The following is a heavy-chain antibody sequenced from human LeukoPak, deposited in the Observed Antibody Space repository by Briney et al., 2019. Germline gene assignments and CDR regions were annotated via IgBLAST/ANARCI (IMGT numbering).Heavy chain of an antibody. D-gene: IGHD6-13*01. CDR2: VDSSGSS. CDR1: GGSISSYY. J-gene: IGHJ5*02. CDR3: ARDQSRADPRIEIAAAGRLYSLDP. V-gene: IGHV4-4*07. Sequence: PSETLSLTCTVSGGSISSYYWNWIRQSAGKGLEWIGRVDSSGSSNYNPSLKSRLSMSVDTSRNQLSLKVTSVTAADAAVYYCARDQSRADPRIEIAAAGRLYSLDPWGQGILVTVSS.